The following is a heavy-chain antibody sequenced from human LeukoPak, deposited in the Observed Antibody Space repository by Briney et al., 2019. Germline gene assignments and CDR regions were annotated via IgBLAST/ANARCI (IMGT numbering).Heavy chain of an antibody. CDR1: GFTSTNYA. D-gene: IGHD1-1*01. J-gene: IGHJ4*02. CDR3: VKGLVQTTMSYSVDY. V-gene: IGHV3-30*18. Sequence: QPGRSLRLSCAASGFTSTNYAIHWVRQTPGKGLEWVALISSDGSKNIYADSVKGRFTISRDNSKNTVYLQMNSLRAEDTAVYYCVKGLVQTTMSYSVDYWGQGALVTVSS. CDR2: ISSDGSKN.